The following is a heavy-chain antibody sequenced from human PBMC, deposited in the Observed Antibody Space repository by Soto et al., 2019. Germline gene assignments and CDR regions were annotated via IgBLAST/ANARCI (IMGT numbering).Heavy chain of an antibody. V-gene: IGHV4-39*07. Sequence: SETLSLTCTVSGGSISSSSYYWGWIRQPPGKGLEWIGSINYSGSTYYNPSLKSRVTISVDTSKNQFSLKLSSVTAADTAVYYCARGSQQYWFAPWGQGTLVTVSS. J-gene: IGHJ5*02. CDR1: GGSISSSSYY. CDR3: ARGSQQYWFAP. D-gene: IGHD6-13*01. CDR2: INYSGST.